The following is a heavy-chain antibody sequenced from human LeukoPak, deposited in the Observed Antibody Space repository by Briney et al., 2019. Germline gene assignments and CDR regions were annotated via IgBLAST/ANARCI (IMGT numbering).Heavy chain of an antibody. Sequence: SETLSLTCTVSGGSMRPYYWSWIRQPPGKGLEWIGYIYYSGSTNYNPSLKSRVTISVDTSKNQFSLKLSSVTAADTAVYYCARVREQLVLDYWGQGTLVTVSS. CDR2: IYYSGST. CDR1: GGSMRPYY. D-gene: IGHD6-13*01. V-gene: IGHV4-59*01. J-gene: IGHJ4*02. CDR3: ARVREQLVLDY.